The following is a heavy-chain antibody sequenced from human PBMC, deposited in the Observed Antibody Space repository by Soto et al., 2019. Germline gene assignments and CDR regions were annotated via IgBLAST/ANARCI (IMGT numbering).Heavy chain of an antibody. J-gene: IGHJ5*02. CDR3: ARGRGYIYQNFFDL. V-gene: IGHV4-31*03. Sequence: QVQLQESGPGLVKPSQTLSLTCTVPGGSINGGGYYWTWIRQHPGKGLEWFGNIYNSGTTYYNPSLEGRVSISLDTSKTQFSLKVTSVTAADSAVYYCARGRGYIYQNFFDLWGQGIRVTVSS. CDR1: GGSINGGGYY. CDR2: IYNSGTT. D-gene: IGHD6-25*01.